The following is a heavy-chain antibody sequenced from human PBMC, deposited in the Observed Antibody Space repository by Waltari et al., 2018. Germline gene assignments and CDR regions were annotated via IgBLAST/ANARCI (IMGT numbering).Heavy chain of an antibody. D-gene: IGHD4-17*01. CDR3: ARHMTTVTTSSFDY. V-gene: IGHV4-39*07. J-gene: IGHJ4*02. CDR1: GASVSSRIHY. CDR2: ITHSGRS. Sequence: QLQLQESGPGLVKPSETLSLTCTVSGASVSSRIHYWGWIRQSPGKGLEWIGSITHSGRSYYNPSLRSRVTLLVDTSKNQVSLRVNSVTAADMALYYCARHMTTVTTSSFDYWGQGALVTVSS.